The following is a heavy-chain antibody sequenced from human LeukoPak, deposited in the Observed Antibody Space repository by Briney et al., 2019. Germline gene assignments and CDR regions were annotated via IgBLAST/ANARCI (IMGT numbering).Heavy chain of an antibody. J-gene: IGHJ4*02. CDR1: GYTFTVYY. CDR3: ARGVARYYYDSSGYYLY. V-gene: IGHV1-2*02. D-gene: IGHD3-22*01. Sequence: ASVTVSFKASGYTFTVYYMHWVRQAPGQGLEWMGWINPNSGGTNYAQKFQGRVTMTRDTSISTAYMELSRLRSDDTAVYYCARGVARYYYDSSGYYLYWGQGTLVTVSS. CDR2: INPNSGGT.